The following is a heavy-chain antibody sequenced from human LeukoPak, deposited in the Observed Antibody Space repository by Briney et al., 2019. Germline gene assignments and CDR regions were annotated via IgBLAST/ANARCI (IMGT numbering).Heavy chain of an antibody. CDR2: MNPNSGNT. CDR1: GYTFTSYD. CDR3: ARAATGTTFYYYYMDV. V-gene: IGHV1-8*01. D-gene: IGHD1-1*01. Sequence: ASVKVSCKASGYTFTSYDINWVRQATGQGLEWMGWMNPNSGNTGYAQKFQGRVTMTRNTSISTAYMELSSLRSEDTAVYYCARAATGTTFYYYYMDVWGKGTTVTISS. J-gene: IGHJ6*03.